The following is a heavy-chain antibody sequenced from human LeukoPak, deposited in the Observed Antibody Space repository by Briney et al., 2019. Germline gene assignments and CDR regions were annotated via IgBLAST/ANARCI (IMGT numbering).Heavy chain of an antibody. J-gene: IGHJ4*02. CDR2: IYSGGST. CDR3: ARDHFYCSSTSCPLDY. V-gene: IGHV3-66*01. CDR1: EFSVGSNY. Sequence: GGSLRLSCAASEFSVGSNYMTWVRQAPGKGLEWVSLIYSGGSTYYADSVKGRFTISRDNAKNSLYLQMNSLRAEDTAVYYCARDHFYCSSTSCPLDYWGQGTLVTVSS. D-gene: IGHD2-2*01.